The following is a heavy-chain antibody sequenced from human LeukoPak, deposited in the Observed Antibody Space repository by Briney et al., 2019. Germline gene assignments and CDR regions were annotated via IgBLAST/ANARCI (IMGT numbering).Heavy chain of an antibody. CDR3: VRHRSASDY. V-gene: IGHV3-21*01. CDR1: GFTVSSNY. J-gene: IGHJ4*02. D-gene: IGHD3-10*01. Sequence: GGSLRLSCAASGFTVSSNYMSWVRQAPGKAMEWVSSISPSSTYIYYADSLKGRITISRDNAKNSLYLQMNSLRAEDTAVYYCVRHRSASDYWGQGALVTVSS. CDR2: ISPSSTYI.